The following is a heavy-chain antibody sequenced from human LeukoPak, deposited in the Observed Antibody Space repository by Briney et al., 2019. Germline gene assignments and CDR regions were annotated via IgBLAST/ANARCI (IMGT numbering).Heavy chain of an antibody. Sequence: SQTLSLTCAISGDTVSSNSAAWNWIRQSPSRGLEWLGRTYFRSKWYNDYAESVKGRISINPDTSKNQFSLQLNSVNPEDTAVYYCARDELVEYSSDWRHNAMDVWGQGTTVTVSS. CDR1: GDTVSSNSAA. CDR2: TYFRSKWYN. D-gene: IGHD6-19*01. CDR3: ARDELVEYSSDWRHNAMDV. V-gene: IGHV6-1*01. J-gene: IGHJ6*02.